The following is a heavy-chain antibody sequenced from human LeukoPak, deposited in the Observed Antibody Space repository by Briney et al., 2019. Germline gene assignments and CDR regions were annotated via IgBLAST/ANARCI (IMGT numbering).Heavy chain of an antibody. D-gene: IGHD3-9*01. V-gene: IGHV3-48*03. Sequence: GGSLRLSCAASGFTFSSYEMNWVRQAPGKGLEWVSYISSSGSTIYYADSVKGRFTISRDNDKNSLYLQMNSLRAEDTAVYYCARYPRFYYDILTEALDVWGKGTTVTVSS. CDR1: GFTFSSYE. CDR3: ARYPRFYYDILTEALDV. J-gene: IGHJ6*04. CDR2: ISSSGSTI.